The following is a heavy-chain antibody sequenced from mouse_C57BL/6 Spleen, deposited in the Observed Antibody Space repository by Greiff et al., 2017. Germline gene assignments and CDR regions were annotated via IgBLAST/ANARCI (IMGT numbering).Heavy chain of an antibody. CDR1: GYSITSGYY. J-gene: IGHJ2*01. CDR2: LRYDGSN. CDR3: AREREYYCDY. Sequence: EVQLQESGPGLVKPSQSLYLTCSVTGYSITSGYYWNWIRQFPGNKLEWMGYLRYDGSNNYNPSLKNRISITRDTSKNQFFLKLNSVTTEDTATYYCAREREYYCDYWGQGTTLTVSS. V-gene: IGHV3-6*01.